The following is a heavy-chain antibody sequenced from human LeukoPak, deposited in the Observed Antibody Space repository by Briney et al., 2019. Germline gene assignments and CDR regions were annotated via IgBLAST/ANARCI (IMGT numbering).Heavy chain of an antibody. CDR1: GFTFSSYW. CDR3: ARELGRYYMDV. CDR2: IKQDGSEK. J-gene: IGHJ6*03. V-gene: IGHV3-7*01. Sequence: PGRSLRLSCAASGFTFSSYWMSWVRQAPGKGLGWVANIKQDGSEKYCVDSVKGRFTISRDNAKNSLYLQMNSLRAEDTAVYYCARELGRYYMDVWGKGTTVTVSS.